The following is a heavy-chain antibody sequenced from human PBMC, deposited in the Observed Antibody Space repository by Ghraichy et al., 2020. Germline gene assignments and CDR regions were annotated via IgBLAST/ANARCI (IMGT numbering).Heavy chain of an antibody. V-gene: IGHV3-21*01. CDR1: GFTFSSRS. CDR3: ARDRDYSLDY. Sequence: GSLRLSCAASGFTFSSRSMNWVRQAPGKGLGWVSAITGSGDYIFYADSVRGRFTISRDNAKNSLYLQMNSLRAEDTAVYYCARDRDYSLDYWGQGTLVTVSS. D-gene: IGHD4-11*01. CDR2: ITGSGDYI. J-gene: IGHJ4*02.